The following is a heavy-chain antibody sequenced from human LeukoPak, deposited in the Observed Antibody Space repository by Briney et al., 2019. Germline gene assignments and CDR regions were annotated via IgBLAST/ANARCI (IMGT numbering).Heavy chain of an antibody. Sequence: PSETLSLTCAVYGGSFSGYYWSWIRQPPGKGLEWIGEINHSGSTNYNPSLKSRVTISVDTSKNQFSLKLSSVTAADTAVYYCARSGYYGSGSWDYWGQGTLVTVSS. CDR2: INHSGST. CDR1: GGSFSGYY. CDR3: ARSGYYGSGSWDY. V-gene: IGHV4-34*01. J-gene: IGHJ4*02. D-gene: IGHD3-10*01.